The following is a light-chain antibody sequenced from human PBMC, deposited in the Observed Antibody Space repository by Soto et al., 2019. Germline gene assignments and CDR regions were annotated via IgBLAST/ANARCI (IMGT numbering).Light chain of an antibody. V-gene: IGKV3-11*01. CDR2: DAS. CDR1: QSVGKY. J-gene: IGKJ3*01. CDR3: QQRTDWLT. Sequence: EIVLTQSPGTLSLSPGERATLSCRASQSVGKYLAWYQQRPGQAPRLLIYDASNRATGIPARFSGSGSGTDFTLTISSLEPEDFAVYYCQQRTDWLTFGPGTKVDIK.